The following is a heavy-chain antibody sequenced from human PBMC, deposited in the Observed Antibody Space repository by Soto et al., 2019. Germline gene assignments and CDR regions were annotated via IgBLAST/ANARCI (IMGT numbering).Heavy chain of an antibody. V-gene: IGHV3-23*01. CDR2: ISGSGGST. CDR3: AKVGRGVGGYDY. D-gene: IGHD5-12*01. CDR1: GFTFSSYA. Sequence: EVQLLESGGGLVQPGGSLRLSCAASGFTFSSYAMSWVRQAPGKGLEWVSAISGSGGSTYYADSVKGRFTISRDNSKNTLYLQMNSLRAEDMAVYYCAKVGRGVGGYDYWGQGTLVTVSS. J-gene: IGHJ4*02.